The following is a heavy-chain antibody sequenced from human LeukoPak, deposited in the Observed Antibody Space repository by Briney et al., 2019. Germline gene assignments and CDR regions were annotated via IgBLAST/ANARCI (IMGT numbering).Heavy chain of an antibody. CDR2: TNSDGSTT. D-gene: IGHD6-13*01. CDR3: ARRQYRSSWYYFDY. CDR1: GFSLSSYW. J-gene: IGHJ4*02. Sequence: GGSLRLSCAASGFSLSSYWMHWVRQAPGKGLVWVSRTNSDGSTTNYADSVKGRFTISRDNAKNTLYLQMNSLRAEDTAVYYCARRQYRSSWYYFDYWGQGTLVTVSS. V-gene: IGHV3-74*01.